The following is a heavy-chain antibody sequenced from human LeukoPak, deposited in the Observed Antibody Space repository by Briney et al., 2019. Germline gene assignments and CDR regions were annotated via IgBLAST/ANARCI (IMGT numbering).Heavy chain of an antibody. D-gene: IGHD4-17*01. J-gene: IGHJ4*02. CDR2: YDRSDK. CDR3: AKDPRSGGDSFYYFDY. Sequence: PGGSLRLSCAASGFTFSSYWMHWVRQAPGKGLEWVATYDRSDKYYADSVKGRFTISRDNSKNTLYLQMNSLRAEDTAVYYCAKDPRSGGDSFYYFDYWGQGTLVTVSS. V-gene: IGHV3-30*18. CDR1: GFTFSSYW.